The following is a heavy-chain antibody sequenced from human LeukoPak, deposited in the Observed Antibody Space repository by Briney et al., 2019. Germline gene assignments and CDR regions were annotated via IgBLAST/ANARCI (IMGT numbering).Heavy chain of an antibody. Sequence: PSETLSLTCTVSGGSINNYFWSWIRQTPTKELEWIGYVSYSGSTDYNASLKSRVTISVDTSKNNFSLRLNSVTAADTAVYFCARGDGPWYFHLWGRGTLVTVSS. V-gene: IGHV4-59*01. D-gene: IGHD5-24*01. CDR2: VSYSGST. J-gene: IGHJ2*01. CDR3: ARGDGPWYFHL. CDR1: GGSINNYF.